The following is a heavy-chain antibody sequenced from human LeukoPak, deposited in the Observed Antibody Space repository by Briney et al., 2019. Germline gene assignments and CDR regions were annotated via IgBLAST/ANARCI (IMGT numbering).Heavy chain of an antibody. CDR3: ARGAYGYMDV. D-gene: IGHD4-17*01. J-gene: IGHJ6*03. V-gene: IGHV4-59*01. Sequence: SETLSLTCTVSGGSISSYYWSWIRQPPGKGLEWIGYIYYSGSTNYNPSLKSRVTISVDTSKNQFSLKLSSVTAADTAVYYCARGAYGYMDVWGKGTTVTISS. CDR1: GGSISSYY. CDR2: IYYSGST.